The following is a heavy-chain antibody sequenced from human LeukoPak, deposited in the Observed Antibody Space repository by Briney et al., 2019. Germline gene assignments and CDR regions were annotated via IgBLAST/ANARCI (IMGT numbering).Heavy chain of an antibody. V-gene: IGHV4-34*01. D-gene: IGHD6-19*01. CDR2: INHSGST. Sequence: PSETLSLTCAVYGGSFSGYYWSWIRQPPRKGLEWIGEINHSGSTNYNPSLKSRVTISVDTSKNQFSLKLSSVTAADTAVYYCARGASRYSSGWLRFDPWGQGTLVTVSS. J-gene: IGHJ5*02. CDR3: ARGASRYSSGWLRFDP. CDR1: GGSFSGYY.